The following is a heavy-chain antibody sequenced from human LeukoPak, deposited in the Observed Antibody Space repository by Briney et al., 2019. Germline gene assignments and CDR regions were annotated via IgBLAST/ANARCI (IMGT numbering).Heavy chain of an antibody. CDR2: INSDGSST. J-gene: IGHJ6*02. D-gene: IGHD3-10*01. V-gene: IGHV3-74*01. Sequence: GGCLRLSCAASGFTFSKYWMHCVREAPGKGLVWVSRINSDGSSTHYADSVKGRFTISRDNAKNTLYLQMNSLRADGTAVYYCARGGSGITFYYAMDVWGQGTTVTVSS. CDR1: GFTFSKYW. CDR3: ARGGSGITFYYAMDV.